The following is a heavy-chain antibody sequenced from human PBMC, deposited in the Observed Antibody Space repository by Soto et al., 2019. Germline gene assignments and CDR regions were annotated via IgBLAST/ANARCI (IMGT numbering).Heavy chain of an antibody. J-gene: IGHJ4*02. D-gene: IGHD6-13*01. CDR1: GGTFSSYA. V-gene: IGHV1-69*01. CDR2: IIPIFGTA. CDR3: ARDAPYNRDSSSWYGY. Sequence: QVQLVQSGAEVKKPVSSVKVSCKASGGTFSSYAISWVRQAPGQGLEWMGGIIPIFGTANYAQKFQGRVTITADEATSTAYMDLSSLRSEDTAVYYCARDAPYNRDSSSWYGYWGQGTLVTVSS.